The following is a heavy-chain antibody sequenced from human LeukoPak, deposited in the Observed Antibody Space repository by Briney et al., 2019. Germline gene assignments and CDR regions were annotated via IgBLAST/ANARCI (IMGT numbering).Heavy chain of an antibody. CDR3: ARDRRGYFDY. J-gene: IGHJ4*02. Sequence: PGGALRPSCAVSGFTVSSNCMSWFRPAPRKGLEWVSIIYSGGSTYYADSVKGRFTISRDNSKNTLYLQMNSLRAEDTAVYYCARDRRGYFDYWGQGTLVTVSS. V-gene: IGHV3-53*01. D-gene: IGHD3-16*01. CDR2: IYSGGST. CDR1: GFTVSSNC.